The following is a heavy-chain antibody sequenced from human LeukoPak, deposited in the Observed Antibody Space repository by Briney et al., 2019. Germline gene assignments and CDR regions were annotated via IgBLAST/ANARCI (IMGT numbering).Heavy chain of an antibody. V-gene: IGHV1-2*02. CDR2: INPNSGGT. CDR3: ARESDYDFWSGYYGNWFDP. D-gene: IGHD3-3*01. Sequence: ASVKVSCKASGYTFTGYYMHWVRQAPGQGFEWMGWINPNSGGTNYAQKFQGRVTMTRDTSISTAYMELSRLRSDDTAVYYCARESDYDFWSGYYGNWFDPWGQGTLVTVSS. J-gene: IGHJ5*02. CDR1: GYTFTGYY.